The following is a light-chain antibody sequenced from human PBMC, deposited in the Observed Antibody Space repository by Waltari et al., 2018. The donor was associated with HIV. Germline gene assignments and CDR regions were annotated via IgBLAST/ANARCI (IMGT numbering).Light chain of an antibody. Sequence: QSVLTQPPSASGTPGQGVTISCAGSYSNIGSNTVNWYRQLPGAAPKLLIDSNNHNHVPSGVPARFSGSTSGTSASLAISGLQSEDEAHYYCAAWDDSLNGPVFGGGTMLTVL. J-gene: IGLJ3*02. CDR3: AAWDDSLNGPV. V-gene: IGLV1-44*01. CDR1: YSNIGSNT. CDR2: SNNHN.